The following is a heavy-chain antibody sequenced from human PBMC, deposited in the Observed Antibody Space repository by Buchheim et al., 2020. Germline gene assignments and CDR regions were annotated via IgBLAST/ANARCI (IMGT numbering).Heavy chain of an antibody. CDR3: ARVIGDCSGGSCYFDY. J-gene: IGHJ4*02. CDR2: IYYSGST. D-gene: IGHD2-15*01. CDR1: GGSISSYY. Sequence: QVQLQESGPGPVKPSETLSLTCTVSGGSISSYYWSWIRQPPGKGLEWIGYIYYSGSTNYNPSLKSRVTISVDTSKNQFSLKLSSVTAADTAVYYCARVIGDCSGGSCYFDYWGQGTL. V-gene: IGHV4-59*01.